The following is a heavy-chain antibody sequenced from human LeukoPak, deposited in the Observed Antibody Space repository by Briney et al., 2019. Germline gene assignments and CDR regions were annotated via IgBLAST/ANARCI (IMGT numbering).Heavy chain of an antibody. CDR1: GGTFSSYA. CDR3: AREGVVSYYDILTGYYSPSGFDP. CDR2: IIPIFGTA. D-gene: IGHD3-9*01. J-gene: IGHJ5*02. V-gene: IGHV1-69*06. Sequence: SVKVSCKASGGTFSSYAISWVRQAPGQGLEWMGGIIPIFGTANYAQKFQGRVTITADKSTSTAYMELSSLRSEDTAVYYCAREGVVSYYDILTGYYSPSGFDPWGQGTLVTVSS.